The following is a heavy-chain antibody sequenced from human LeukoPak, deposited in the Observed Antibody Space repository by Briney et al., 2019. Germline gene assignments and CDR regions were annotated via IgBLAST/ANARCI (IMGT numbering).Heavy chain of an antibody. J-gene: IGHJ4*02. D-gene: IGHD3-9*01. V-gene: IGHV1-2*02. CDR3: ARSPDILTGENFDY. Sequence: ASVKVSCKASGYTFTGYYMHWVRQAPGQGLEWMGWIDPNSGGTNYAQKFQVRVTMTRDTTTSTAYMELSRLRFDDTAVYYCARSPDILTGENFDYWGQGTLVTVSS. CDR1: GYTFTGYY. CDR2: IDPNSGGT.